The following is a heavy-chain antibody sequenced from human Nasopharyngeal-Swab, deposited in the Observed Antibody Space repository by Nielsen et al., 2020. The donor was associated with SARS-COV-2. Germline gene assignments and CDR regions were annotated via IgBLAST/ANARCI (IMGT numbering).Heavy chain of an antibody. V-gene: IGHV1-69*13. Sequence: SVKVSCKASGGTFSSYAISWVRQAPGQGLEWMGGIIPIFGTANYAQRFQGRVTITADESTSTAYMELSSLRSEDTAVYYCARGIAAADYYYYGMDVWGQGTTVTVSS. D-gene: IGHD6-13*01. J-gene: IGHJ6*02. CDR2: IIPIFGTA. CDR1: GGTFSSYA. CDR3: ARGIAAADYYYYGMDV.